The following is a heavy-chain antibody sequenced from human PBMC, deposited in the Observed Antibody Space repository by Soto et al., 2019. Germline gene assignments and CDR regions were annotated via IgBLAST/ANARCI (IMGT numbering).Heavy chain of an antibody. J-gene: IGHJ4*02. CDR1: GVSISSGDYY. D-gene: IGHD2-15*01. Sequence: SETLSLTCTVAGVSISSGDYYWSWIRQPPGKGLEWIGYIYRSGNTSYNPSLKSRVSISEDRSKNQFSLRLSSATAADTAVYYCARSLGYCRGGSCQSMGFDNWGQGTLVTVSS. CDR3: ARSLGYCRGGSCQSMGFDN. V-gene: IGHV4-30-4*01. CDR2: IYRSGNT.